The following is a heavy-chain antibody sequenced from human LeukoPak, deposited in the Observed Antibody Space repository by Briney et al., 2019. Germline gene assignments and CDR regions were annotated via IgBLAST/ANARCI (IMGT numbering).Heavy chain of an antibody. CDR3: ARDLDSSGYMMGDDAFDI. CDR2: IYTSGST. Sequence: SETLSLTCAIYSESFSGYFWSWIRQPAGKGLEWIGRIYTSGSTNYNPSLKSRVTMSVDTSKNQFSLKLSSVTAADTAVYYCARDLDSSGYMMGDDAFDIWGQGTMVTVSS. J-gene: IGHJ3*02. CDR1: SESFSGYF. V-gene: IGHV4-4*07. D-gene: IGHD3-22*01.